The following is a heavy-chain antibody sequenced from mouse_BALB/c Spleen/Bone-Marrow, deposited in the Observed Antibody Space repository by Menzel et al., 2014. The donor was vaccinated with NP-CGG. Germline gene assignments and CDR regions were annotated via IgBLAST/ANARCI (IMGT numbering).Heavy chain of an antibody. CDR3: ERSGGGCDSFAY. CDR1: GYTFTSYW. V-gene: IGHV1-7*01. CDR2: INPSTGYT. J-gene: IGHJ3*01. Sequence: VQLQESGAELAKPGASVKMSCKASGYTFTSYWMHWVKQRPGQGLEWIGYINPSTGYTEYNQKFKDKATLTADKSSSTAYMQLRSLTSGDSAVYYCERSGGGCDSFAYWGQGTLVTVSA. D-gene: IGHD2-2*01.